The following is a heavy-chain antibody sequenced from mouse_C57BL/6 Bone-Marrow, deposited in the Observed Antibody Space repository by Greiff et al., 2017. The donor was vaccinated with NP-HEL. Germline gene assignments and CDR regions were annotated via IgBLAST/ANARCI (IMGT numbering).Heavy chain of an antibody. CDR3: AIHYYGSSYYFDY. Sequence: QVQLQQPGPELVKPGASVKLSCKASGYTFTSYWMHWVKQRPGQGLEWIGNINPSNGGTNYNEKFKSKATLTVDTSSSTAYMQLNSLTSEDDAVYYCAIHYYGSSYYFDYWGQGTTLTVSS. D-gene: IGHD1-1*01. V-gene: IGHV1-53*01. CDR2: INPSNGGT. CDR1: GYTFTSYW. J-gene: IGHJ2*01.